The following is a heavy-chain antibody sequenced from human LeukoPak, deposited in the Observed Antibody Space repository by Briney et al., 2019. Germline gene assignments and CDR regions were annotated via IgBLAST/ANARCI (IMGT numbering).Heavy chain of an antibody. J-gene: IGHJ3*02. CDR3: ARVDTAIVPDAFDI. CDR1: GYTFTSYA. CDR2: INAGNGNT. Sequence: GASVKVSCKASGYTFTSYAMHWVRQAPGQRLEWMGWINAGNGNTKYSQKFQGRVTITRDTSASTAYMELSSLRSEDTAVYYCARVDTAIVPDAFDIWGQGTMVTVSS. V-gene: IGHV1-3*01. D-gene: IGHD5-18*01.